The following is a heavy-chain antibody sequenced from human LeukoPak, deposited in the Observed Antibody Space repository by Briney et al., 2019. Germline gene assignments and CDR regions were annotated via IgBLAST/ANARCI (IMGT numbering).Heavy chain of an antibody. J-gene: IGHJ3*02. CDR1: GGSLSGYY. Sequence: PSETLSLTCAVYGGSLSGYYLSWFRQPPGKGLEWIGEVNHRGSTNYNPSLKSRVTISVDTSKNQFSLKLSSVTAADTAVYYCARGIIVARGAFDIWGQGTMVPVSS. V-gene: IGHV4-34*01. CDR3: ARGIIVARGAFDI. D-gene: IGHD5-12*01. CDR2: VNHRGST.